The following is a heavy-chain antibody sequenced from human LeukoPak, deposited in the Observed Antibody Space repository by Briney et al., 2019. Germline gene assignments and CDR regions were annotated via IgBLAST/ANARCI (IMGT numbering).Heavy chain of an antibody. CDR1: SGSISSYY. D-gene: IGHD3-10*01. CDR2: IYYSGSS. J-gene: IGHJ4*02. CDR3: ARTEYYFDH. V-gene: IGHV4-59*01. Sequence: PSETLSLTCTVSSGSISSYYWSWIRQPPGKGLEWIGNIYYSGSSNYNPSLKSRVTMSVDTSKKQFSLRVSSVTAADTAVYYCARTEYYFDHWGQGTLVTVSS.